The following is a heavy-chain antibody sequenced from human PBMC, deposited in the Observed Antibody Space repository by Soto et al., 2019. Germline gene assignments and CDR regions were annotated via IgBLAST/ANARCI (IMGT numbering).Heavy chain of an antibody. V-gene: IGHV1-18*01. D-gene: IGHD2-15*01. CDR1: GYTFTSYG. CDR2: ISAYSGNT. J-gene: IGHJ6*03. Sequence: XSVKVSFNATGYTFTSYGISWVRQALGQGLEWMGWISAYSGNTNYAQKLQGRVTMTTDTSTSTAYMELRSLRSDDTAVYYCARGIVGRWYYYMDVWGKGTTVTVSS. CDR3: ARGIVGRWYYYMDV.